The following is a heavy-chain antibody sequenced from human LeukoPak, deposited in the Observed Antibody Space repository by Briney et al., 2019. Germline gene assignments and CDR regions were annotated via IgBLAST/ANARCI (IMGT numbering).Heavy chain of an antibody. J-gene: IGHJ5*02. Sequence: ASVEVSCKASGYTFTGYYMHWVRQAPGQGREWMGWINPNSGGTNYAQKFQGRVTMTRDTSISRAYMELSRVRSDDTAVYYCARDMGASDDFWSGRRFDPWGQGTLVTVSS. CDR2: INPNSGGT. CDR3: ARDMGASDDFWSGRRFDP. D-gene: IGHD3-3*01. V-gene: IGHV1-2*02. CDR1: GYTFTGYY.